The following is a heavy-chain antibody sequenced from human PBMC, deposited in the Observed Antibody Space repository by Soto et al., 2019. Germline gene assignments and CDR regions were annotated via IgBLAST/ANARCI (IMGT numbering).Heavy chain of an antibody. CDR1: GFKYTDFA. Sequence: VQLVESGGGEVQPGRSLRLSCAASGFKYTDFALHWVRQAPGKGLEWVAIISYDGSDEYYADSVQGRFVISRDNPKNTLYLEMNSLRPEDAAVYFCASRAWDSDSAIEVWGQGTTVTV. J-gene: IGHJ6*02. D-gene: IGHD1-26*01. CDR2: ISYDGSDE. V-gene: IGHV3-30*09. CDR3: ASRAWDSDSAIEV.